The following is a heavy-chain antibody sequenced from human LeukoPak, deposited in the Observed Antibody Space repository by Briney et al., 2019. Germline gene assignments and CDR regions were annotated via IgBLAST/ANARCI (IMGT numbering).Heavy chain of an antibody. D-gene: IGHD2-2*01. CDR3: ARLPDCSSTSCLDAFDI. J-gene: IGHJ3*02. CDR2: IYYSGST. Sequence: SETLSLTCTVSGGSISSYYWSWIRQPPGKGLEWIGYIYYSGSTNYNPSLKSRVTISVDTSKNQSSLKLSSVTAADTAVYYCARLPDCSSTSCLDAFDIWGQGTMVTVSS. V-gene: IGHV4-59*01. CDR1: GGSISSYY.